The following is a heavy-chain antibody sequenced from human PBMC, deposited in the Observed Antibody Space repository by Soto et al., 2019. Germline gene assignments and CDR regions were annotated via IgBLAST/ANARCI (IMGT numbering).Heavy chain of an antibody. CDR2: ISNDGRNK. J-gene: IGHJ5*02. V-gene: IGHV3-33*05. D-gene: IGHD3-9*01. CDR1: GFTFSSYG. Sequence: PGGSLRLSCAASGFTFSSYGMHWVRQGPGKGLEWVAVISNDGRNKYYADSVKGRFTISRDNSKNTLYLQMNSLRAEDTAVYYCAKEKRGRLTGYYHWFDPWGQGTLVTVSS. CDR3: AKEKRGRLTGYYHWFDP.